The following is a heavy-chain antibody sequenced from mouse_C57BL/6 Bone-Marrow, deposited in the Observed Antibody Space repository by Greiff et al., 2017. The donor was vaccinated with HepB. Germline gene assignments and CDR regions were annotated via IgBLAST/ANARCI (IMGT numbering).Heavy chain of an antibody. V-gene: IGHV1-20*01. CDR3: AGGKEYYYAMDY. D-gene: IGHD2-1*01. J-gene: IGHJ4*01. CDR2: INPYNGDT. CDR1: GYSFTGYF. Sequence: EVQLQQSGPELVKPGDSVKISCKASGYSFTGYFMNWVMQSHGKSLEWIGRINPYNGDTFYNQKFKGKATLTVDKSSSTAHMEFRSLTSEDSAVYYCAGGKEYYYAMDYWGQGTSVTVSS.